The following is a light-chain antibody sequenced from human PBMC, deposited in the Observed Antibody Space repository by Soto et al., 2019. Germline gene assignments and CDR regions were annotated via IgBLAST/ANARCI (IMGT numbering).Light chain of an antibody. CDR2: EVS. CDR3: SSYTSSSTFYV. CDR1: SSDVGGYNF. Sequence: QSVLTQPASVSGSPGQTITISCTGTSSDVGGYNFVSWYQQHPDKAPKLMIYEVSNRPSGVSNRFTGSKSGNTASLTISGLQAEDEADYYCSSYTSSSTFYVFGPGTKVTVL. V-gene: IGLV2-14*01. J-gene: IGLJ1*01.